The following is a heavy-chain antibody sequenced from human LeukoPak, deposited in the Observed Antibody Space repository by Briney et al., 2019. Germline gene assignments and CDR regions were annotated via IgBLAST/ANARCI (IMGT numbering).Heavy chain of an antibody. Sequence: ASVKVSCKASGYTLTDFYIYWVRQAPGQGLEWMGWINANSGATHYAQKFQGRVTMTRATSINTAYMELTSLRSDDTAVYYCARAPDVIPSASMGGWLDPWGQGSLVTVSS. CDR2: INANSGAT. CDR3: ARAPDVIPSASMGGWLDP. D-gene: IGHD1-14*01. V-gene: IGHV1-2*02. J-gene: IGHJ5*02. CDR1: GYTLTDFY.